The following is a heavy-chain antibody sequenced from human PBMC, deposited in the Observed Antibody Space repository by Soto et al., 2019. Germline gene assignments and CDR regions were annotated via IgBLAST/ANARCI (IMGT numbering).Heavy chain of an antibody. CDR2: IIPIFGTA. CDR1: GGTFSSYA. D-gene: IGHD6-6*01. J-gene: IGHJ6*02. V-gene: IGHV1-69*13. CDR3: ARQGRPYSGSGYYYGMDV. Sequence: ASVKVSCKASGGTFSSYAISWVRQAPGQGLEWMGGIIPIFGTANYAQKFQGRVTITADESTSTAYLQWRSLKASDTAIYYCARQGRPYSGSGYYYGMDVWGQGTTVTVSS.